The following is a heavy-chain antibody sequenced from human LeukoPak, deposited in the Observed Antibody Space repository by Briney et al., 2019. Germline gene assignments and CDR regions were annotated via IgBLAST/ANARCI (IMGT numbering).Heavy chain of an antibody. J-gene: IGHJ4*02. D-gene: IGHD6-13*01. Sequence: ETLSLTCTVSVGSISSSSYYWGWIRQAPGKGLEWVSSISSSSSYIYYADSVKGRFTISRDNAKNSLYLQMNSLRAEDTAVYYCARVLGIAAAGDYWGQGTLVTVSS. CDR1: VGSISSSS. CDR3: ARVLGIAAAGDY. V-gene: IGHV3-21*01. CDR2: ISSSSSYI.